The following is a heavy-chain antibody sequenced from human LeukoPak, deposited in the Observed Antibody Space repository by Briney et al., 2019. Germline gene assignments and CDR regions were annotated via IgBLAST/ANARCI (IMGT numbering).Heavy chain of an antibody. J-gene: IGHJ4*02. Sequence: GESLQTSCKGSGYSFTSYWIGWVRQMPGKGLEWMGIIYPGDSDTRYSPSFQGQVTISADKSISTAYLQWSSLKASDTAMYYCARGRGDARSGLDYWGKGTLVTVSS. CDR3: ARGRGDARSGLDY. CDR2: IYPGDSDT. D-gene: IGHD2-21*02. V-gene: IGHV5-51*01. CDR1: GYSFTSYW.